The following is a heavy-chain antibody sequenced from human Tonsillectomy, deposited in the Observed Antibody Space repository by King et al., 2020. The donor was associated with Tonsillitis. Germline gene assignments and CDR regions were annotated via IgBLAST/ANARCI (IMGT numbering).Heavy chain of an antibody. CDR2: IVPMFRTA. J-gene: IGHJ4*02. CDR1: GGTFSNYP. CDR3: ARVVEPYGSGGYFFGY. Sequence: QLVQSGAEVKKPGSSVKVSCKASGGTFSNYPISWVRQAPGQGLDWMGGIVPMFRTANYAQKFQGRVTIAADESTSTAYMELSSLRADDTAVYYCARVVEPYGSGGYFFGYWGQGTLVTVSS. V-gene: IGHV1-69*12. D-gene: IGHD3-10*01.